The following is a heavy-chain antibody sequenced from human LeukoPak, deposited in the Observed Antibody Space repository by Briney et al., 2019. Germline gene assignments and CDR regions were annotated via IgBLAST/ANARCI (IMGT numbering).Heavy chain of an antibody. CDR3: ARGADYFDY. CDR2: IYYSGST. V-gene: IGHV4-59*01. CDR1: GGSISSYY. D-gene: IGHD6-19*01. J-gene: IGHJ4*02. Sequence: SETLSLTCTVSGGSISSYYWSWSRQPPGKGLEWIGYIYYSGSTNYNPSLKSRVTISVDTSKNQFSLKLSSVTAADTAVYYCARGADYFDYWGQGTLVTVSS.